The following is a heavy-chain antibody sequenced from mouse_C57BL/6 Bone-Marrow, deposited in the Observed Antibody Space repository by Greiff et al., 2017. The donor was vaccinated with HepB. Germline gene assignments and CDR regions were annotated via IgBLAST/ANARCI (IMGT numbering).Heavy chain of an antibody. D-gene: IGHD1-1*01. CDR3: ARSHGSFSWFAY. CDR2: IYPGSGST. J-gene: IGHJ3*01. Sequence: QVQLQQPGAELVKPGASVKMSCKASGYTFTSYWITWVKQRPGQGLEWIGDIYPGSGSTNYNEKFKSKATLTVDTSSSTAYMQLSSLTSEDSAVYYCARSHGSFSWFAYWGQGTLVTVSA. CDR1: GYTFTSYW. V-gene: IGHV1-55*01.